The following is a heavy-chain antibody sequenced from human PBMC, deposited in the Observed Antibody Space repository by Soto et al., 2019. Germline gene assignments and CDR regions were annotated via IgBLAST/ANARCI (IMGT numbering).Heavy chain of an antibody. V-gene: IGHV4-34*01. CDR1: GGSFSGYY. CDR2: INHSGST. CDR3: ARDVQNQLWARPYYYYGMDV. D-gene: IGHD5-18*01. J-gene: IGHJ6*02. Sequence: SETLSLTCAVYGGSFSGYYWSWIRQPPGKGLEWIGEINHSGSTNYNPSLKSRVTISVDTSKNQFSLKLSSVTAADTAVYYCARDVQNQLWARPYYYYGMDVWGQGTTVTVSS.